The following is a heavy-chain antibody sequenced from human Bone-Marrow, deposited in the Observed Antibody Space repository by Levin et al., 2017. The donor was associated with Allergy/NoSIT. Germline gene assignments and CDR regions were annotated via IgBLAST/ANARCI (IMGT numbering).Heavy chain of an antibody. J-gene: IGHJ6*02. CDR2: INHSGST. CDR1: GGSFSGYY. D-gene: IGHD6-19*01. Sequence: SQTLSLTCAVYGGSFSGYYWSWIRQPPGKGLEWIGEINHSGSTNYNPSLKSRVTISVDTSKNQFSLKLSSVTAADTAVYYCATRYSSGWYGGAVPPSVWGQGTTVTVSS. CDR3: ATRYSSGWYGGAVPPSV. V-gene: IGHV4-34*01.